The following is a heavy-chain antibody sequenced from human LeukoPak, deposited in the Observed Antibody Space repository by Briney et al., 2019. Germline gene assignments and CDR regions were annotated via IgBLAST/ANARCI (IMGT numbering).Heavy chain of an antibody. CDR1: GFTFSDYY. V-gene: IGHV3-11*06. CDR3: ARDDKRYCSSTSCSAEDY. CDR2: ISSSSSYT. J-gene: IGHJ4*02. Sequence: EGSLRLSCAASGFTFSDYYMSLIRQAPGKGLERGSYISSSSSYTNYADSVKGRFTISRDNAKNSLYLQMNSLRAEDTAVYYCARDDKRYCSSTSCSAEDYWGQGTLVTVSS. D-gene: IGHD2-2*01.